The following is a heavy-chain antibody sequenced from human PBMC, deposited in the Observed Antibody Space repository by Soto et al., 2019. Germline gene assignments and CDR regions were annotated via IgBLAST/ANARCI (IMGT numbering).Heavy chain of an antibody. J-gene: IGHJ5*02. CDR1: GFTFSSYA. D-gene: IGHD4-17*01. CDR3: AIDTRVNTVFWFDP. V-gene: IGHV3-23*01. CDR2: ISGSGGST. Sequence: GGSLRLSCAASGFTFSSYAMSWVRQAPGKGLEWVSAISGSGGSTYYADSVKGRFTISRDNSKNTLYLQMNSLRAEDTAVYYCAIDTRVNTVFWFDPWCQGILVYVS.